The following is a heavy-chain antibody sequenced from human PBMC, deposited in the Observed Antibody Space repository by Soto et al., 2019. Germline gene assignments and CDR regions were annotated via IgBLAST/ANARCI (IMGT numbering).Heavy chain of an antibody. J-gene: IGHJ4*02. CDR3: ATIVQVSSGWYYFDY. CDR1: GFTVSSNY. Sequence: EVQLVETGGGLIQPGGSMRLSCAASGFTVSSNYMSWVRQAPGKGLEWVSVIYSGGSTYYADSVKGRFTISRDNSKNTLYLQMNSLRAEDTAVYYCATIVQVSSGWYYFDYWGQGTLVTVSS. CDR2: IYSGGST. D-gene: IGHD6-19*01. V-gene: IGHV3-53*02.